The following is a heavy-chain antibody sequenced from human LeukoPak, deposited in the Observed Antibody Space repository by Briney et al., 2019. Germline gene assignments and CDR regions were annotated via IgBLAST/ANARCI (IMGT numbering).Heavy chain of an antibody. Sequence: SETLSLTCTVSGGSISSYYWGWIRQPPGKGLEWIGSIYYSGSTYYNPSLKSRVTISVDTSKNQFSLKLSSVTAADTAVYYCARDASGSYYLDAFDIWGQGTMVTVSS. CDR3: ARDASGSYYLDAFDI. V-gene: IGHV4-39*07. CDR2: IYYSGST. J-gene: IGHJ3*02. D-gene: IGHD1-26*01. CDR1: GGSISSYY.